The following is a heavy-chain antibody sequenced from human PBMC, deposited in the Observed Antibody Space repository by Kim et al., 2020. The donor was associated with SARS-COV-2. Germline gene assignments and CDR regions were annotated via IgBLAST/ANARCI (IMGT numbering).Heavy chain of an antibody. J-gene: IGHJ6*02. V-gene: IGHV4-34*01. CDR1: GGSFSGYY. D-gene: IGHD6-19*01. Sequence: SETLSLTCAVYGGSFSGYYWSWIRQPPGKGLEWIGEINHSGSTNYNPSLKSRVTISVDTSKNQFSLKLSSVTAADTAVYYCARDQGSSGWYYYGMDVWGQGTTVTVSS. CDR3: ARDQGSSGWYYYGMDV. CDR2: INHSGST.